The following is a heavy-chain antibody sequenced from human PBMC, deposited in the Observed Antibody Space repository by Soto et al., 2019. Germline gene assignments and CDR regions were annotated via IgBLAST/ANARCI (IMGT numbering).Heavy chain of an antibody. CDR2: ISGSGGST. D-gene: IGHD6-19*01. CDR1: GFTFSSYA. V-gene: IGHV3-23*01. J-gene: IGHJ4*02. CDR3: AKESEVAGTSPAPFDY. Sequence: PGGSLRLSCAASGFTFSSYAMSWVRQAPGKGLEWVSAISGSGGSTYYADSVKGRFTISRDNSKNTLYLQMNSLRAEDTAVYYCAKESEVAGTSPAPFDYWGQGTLVTVSS.